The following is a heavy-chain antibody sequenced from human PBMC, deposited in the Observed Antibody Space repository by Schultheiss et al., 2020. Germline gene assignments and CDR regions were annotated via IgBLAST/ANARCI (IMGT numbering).Heavy chain of an antibody. CDR1: GFTFSSYA. CDR3: ARVAVAANEGFDY. J-gene: IGHJ4*02. Sequence: GGSLRLSCAASGFTFSSYAMHWVRQAPGKGLEWVAVISYDGSNKYYADSVKGRFTISRDNSKNTLYLQMNSLRAEDTAVYYCARVAVAANEGFDYWGQGTLVTGSS. D-gene: IGHD6-19*01. CDR2: ISYDGSNK. V-gene: IGHV3-30*07.